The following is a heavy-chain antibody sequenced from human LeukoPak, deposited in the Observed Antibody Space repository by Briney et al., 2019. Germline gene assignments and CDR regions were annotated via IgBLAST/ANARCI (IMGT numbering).Heavy chain of an antibody. CDR1: GYTFTSYG. J-gene: IGHJ3*02. CDR3: ARDLVVVPAATSDAFDI. D-gene: IGHD2-2*01. CDR2: ISAYNGNI. V-gene: IGHV1-18*01. Sequence: ASVKVSCKASGYTFTSYGISWVRRAPGQGLEWMGWISAYNGNINYAQKLQGRVTMTTDTSTSTAYMELRSLRSDDTAVYYCARDLVVVPAATSDAFDIWGQGTMVTVSS.